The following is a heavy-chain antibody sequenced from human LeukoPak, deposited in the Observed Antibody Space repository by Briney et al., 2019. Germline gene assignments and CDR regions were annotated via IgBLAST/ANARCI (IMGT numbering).Heavy chain of an antibody. J-gene: IGHJ4*02. Sequence: SETLSLTCTGSVGSISRHYWSWIRQSPGKGLEWIGYIYYSGSTNYNPSLRSRVTISIDTSKSQFSLKLHSVTAADAAVYYCATRPGSGWAGVFDYWGQGALVTVSS. D-gene: IGHD6-19*01. V-gene: IGHV4-59*11. CDR1: VGSISRHY. CDR2: IYYSGST. CDR3: ATRPGSGWAGVFDY.